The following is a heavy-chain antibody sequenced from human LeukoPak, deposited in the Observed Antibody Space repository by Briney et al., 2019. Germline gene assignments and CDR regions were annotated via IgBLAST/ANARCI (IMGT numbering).Heavy chain of an antibody. V-gene: IGHV3-48*04. CDR1: GFTFSSYS. CDR2: FSSSSNTI. Sequence: PGGSLGLSCAASGFTFSSYSINWVRQAPGKGLEWVSYFSSSSNTIYYADSVKGRFSISRDNAKNSLYLQMNSLRAEDTAVYYCARGYVGDYWGQGTLVTVSS. J-gene: IGHJ4*02. CDR3: ARGYVGDY. D-gene: IGHD3-16*01.